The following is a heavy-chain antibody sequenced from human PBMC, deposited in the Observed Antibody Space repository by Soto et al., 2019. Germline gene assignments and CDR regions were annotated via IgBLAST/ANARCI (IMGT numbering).Heavy chain of an antibody. V-gene: IGHV3-48*03. J-gene: IGHJ2*01. CDR2: ISSSGSTI. D-gene: IGHD7-27*01. CDR1: GFTFSSYE. CDR3: ARAATGDWYFDL. Sequence: GGSLRLSCAASGFTFSSYEMNWVRQAPGKGLEWVSYISSSGSTIYYADSVKGRFTISRDNAKNSLYLQMNSLRAEDTAVYYCARAATGDWYFDLWGRGTLVTVSS.